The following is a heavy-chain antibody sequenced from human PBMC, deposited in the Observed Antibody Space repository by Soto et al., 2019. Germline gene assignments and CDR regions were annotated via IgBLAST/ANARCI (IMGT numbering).Heavy chain of an antibody. D-gene: IGHD3-10*01. CDR3: ASRLWFGELDY. J-gene: IGHJ4*02. CDR1: GGSIDSGDYY. Sequence: SQTLSLTCTVSGGSIDSGDYYWNWIRQPPGKGLEWIGYVFYSGTTNNNPFLKSRVTLSLDKSQNQFSLKLSSVTAADTAVYYCASRLWFGELDYWGQGTMVIVSS. CDR2: VFYSGTT. V-gene: IGHV4-61*05.